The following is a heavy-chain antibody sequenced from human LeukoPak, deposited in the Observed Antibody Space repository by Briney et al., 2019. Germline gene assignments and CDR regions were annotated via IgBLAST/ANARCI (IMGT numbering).Heavy chain of an antibody. CDR2: IDSSSTYI. CDR1: RFTCNDYN. D-gene: IGHD2-21*02. CDR3: ARDSRLLTNTYYSHRDV. Sequence: GGSLTLSCTVSRFTCNDYNMIWVRQAPGKGLEWVSSIDSSSTYIYYAISEKGRFTIPRDNPKHSLYLQMNSLRDEDTAVYVCARDSRLLTNTYYSHRDVWGKGITVTVSS. J-gene: IGHJ6*03. V-gene: IGHV3-21*01.